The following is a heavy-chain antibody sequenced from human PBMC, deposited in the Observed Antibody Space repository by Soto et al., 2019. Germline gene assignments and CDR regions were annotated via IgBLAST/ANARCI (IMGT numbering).Heavy chain of an antibody. D-gene: IGHD3-10*01. CDR3: ARACNYSGSGSYSDFAY. CDR1: GFTFSSHA. J-gene: IGHJ4*02. Sequence: QVQLVESGGGVVQPGTSLRLSCAASGFTFSSHAMHWVRQAPGKGLEWVALISYDGGNKDYTDSVKGRFTISRDDSKNTLYLHMNSLRSEDTAVYYCARACNYSGSGSYSDFAYWGQGTLVTVSS. V-gene: IGHV3-30-3*01. CDR2: ISYDGGNK.